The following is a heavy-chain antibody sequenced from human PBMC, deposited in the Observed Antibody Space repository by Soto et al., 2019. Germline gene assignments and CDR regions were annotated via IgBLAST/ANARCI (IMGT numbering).Heavy chain of an antibody. CDR3: ARSIAAAGTGDY. D-gene: IGHD6-13*01. Sequence: QVQLVQSGAEVKKPGASVKVSCKASGYTFTGYYMHWVRQAPGQGLEWMGWNNPKSGGTNYAQKFQGWVTRTRETSISTAYMELSRLRSDDTAVYYCARSIAAAGTGDYWGQGTLVTVSS. V-gene: IGHV1-2*04. CDR1: GYTFTGYY. CDR2: NNPKSGGT. J-gene: IGHJ4*02.